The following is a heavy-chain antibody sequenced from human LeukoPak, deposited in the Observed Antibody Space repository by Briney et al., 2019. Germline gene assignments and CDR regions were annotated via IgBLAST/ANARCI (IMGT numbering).Heavy chain of an antibody. V-gene: IGHV4-61*01. CDR2: IYYSGST. CDR1: GGSVSSGSYY. Sequence: PSETLSLTCTVSGGSVSSGSYYWSWIRQPPGKGLERIGFIYYSGSTNYNPSLKSRVTMSVDTSKNQFSLKLSSVTAADTAVYYCARVNRSTSCYHPSCVAVFDPWGQGTLVTVSS. J-gene: IGHJ5*02. D-gene: IGHD2-2*01. CDR3: ARVNRSTSCYHPSCVAVFDP.